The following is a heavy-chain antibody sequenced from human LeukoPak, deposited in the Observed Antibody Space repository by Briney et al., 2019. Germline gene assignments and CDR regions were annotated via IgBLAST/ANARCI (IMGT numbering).Heavy chain of an antibody. Sequence: PGGSLRLSCTASGFTFGDYAMSWVRQAPGKGLEWVGFIRSKAYGGTTEYAAPVKGRFTISRDDSKSIAYLQMNSLKTEDTAVYYCTRDLRLGRGGQGTLVTVSS. V-gene: IGHV3-49*04. CDR2: IRSKAYGGTT. CDR1: GFTFGDYA. D-gene: IGHD3-16*01. CDR3: TRDLRLGR. J-gene: IGHJ4*02.